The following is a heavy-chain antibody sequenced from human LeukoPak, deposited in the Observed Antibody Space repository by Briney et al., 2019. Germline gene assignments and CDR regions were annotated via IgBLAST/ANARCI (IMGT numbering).Heavy chain of an antibody. D-gene: IGHD3-10*01. V-gene: IGHV4-31*03. CDR2: IYYSGST. CDR1: GGSLSSGGYY. J-gene: IGHJ4*02. Sequence: SQTLSLTCTVSGGSLSSGGYYWSWIRQHPGKGLEWIGYIYYSGSTYYNPSLKSRVTISVDTSKNQFSLKLSSVTAADTAVYYCARDYYGSGSPFDYWGQGTLVTVSS. CDR3: ARDYYGSGSPFDY.